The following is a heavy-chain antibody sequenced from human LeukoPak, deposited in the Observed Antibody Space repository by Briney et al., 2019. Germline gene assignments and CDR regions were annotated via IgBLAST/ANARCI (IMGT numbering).Heavy chain of an antibody. CDR2: INSDGSST. J-gene: IGHJ4*02. CDR1: GFTFSSYW. CDR3: ARGGYSSGWYLYDY. V-gene: IGHV3-74*01. Sequence: GGSLRLSCAASGFTFSSYWMHWVRQAPGKGLVWVSRINSDGSSTSYADSVKGRFTISRDNAKNTLYLQMNSLRAEDTAVYYCARGGYSSGWYLYDYWGQGTLVTVSS. D-gene: IGHD6-19*01.